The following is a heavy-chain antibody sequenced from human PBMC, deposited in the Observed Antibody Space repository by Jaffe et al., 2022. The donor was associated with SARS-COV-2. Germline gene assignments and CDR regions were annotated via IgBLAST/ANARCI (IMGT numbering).Heavy chain of an antibody. D-gene: IGHD1-1*01. V-gene: IGHV3-23*01. CDR3: AYKGYFGMDV. J-gene: IGHJ6*02. Sequence: EVQLLESGGGLVQPGGSLRLSCAASGFTFTSYAMSWVRQAPGKGLEWVSSISGSGDRTYYADSVRGRFTISKDTSKDTLYLQMNSLRAEDTAVFYCAYKGYFGMDVWGQGTTVTVS. CDR2: ISGSGDRT. CDR1: GFTFTSYA.